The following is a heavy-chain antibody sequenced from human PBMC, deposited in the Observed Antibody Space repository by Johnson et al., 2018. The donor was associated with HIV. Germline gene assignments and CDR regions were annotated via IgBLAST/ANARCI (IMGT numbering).Heavy chain of an antibody. J-gene: IGHJ3*02. Sequence: QVQLVESGGGVVQPGRSLRLSCATSGFTFSSYGMHWVRQAPGKGLEWVAFIQYDGSNNYYADSVEGRFTISRDNSKNTLYLQMNSLRPEDTGLYYCARACRDGYTCDVYDIWGQGTMVTVSS. CDR3: ARACRDGYTCDVYDI. D-gene: IGHD5-24*01. CDR2: IQYDGSNN. CDR1: GFTFSSYG. V-gene: IGHV3-30*02.